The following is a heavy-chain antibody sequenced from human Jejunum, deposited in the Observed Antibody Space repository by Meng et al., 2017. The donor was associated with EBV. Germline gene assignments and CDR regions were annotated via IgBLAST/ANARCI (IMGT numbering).Heavy chain of an antibody. Sequence: EELLVDAGCSLVQRGVSLSLCYAAFGFMFSNYWMHWVRQVPGKGLVWVSRINNDGSDTIYADSVKGRFTTSRDNAKNTLYLQMNSLRIEDTAVYFCARDKPHNWFDPWGQGTLVTGSS. CDR2: INNDGSDT. V-gene: IGHV3-74*01. CDR1: GFMFSNYW. J-gene: IGHJ5*02. CDR3: ARDKPHNWFDP.